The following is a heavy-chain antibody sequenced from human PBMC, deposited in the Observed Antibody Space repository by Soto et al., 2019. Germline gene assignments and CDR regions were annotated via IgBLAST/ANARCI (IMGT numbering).Heavy chain of an antibody. Sequence: SVKVSCKASGFTFTSSSVQWVRQARGERLEWIEWITVGTGNTNYAQKFQERVTITRDMSTSTAYMELSKLRAEDTAVYYCAAGERSGYSGGWGQVTQLTGSS. V-gene: IGHV1-58*01. CDR2: ITVGTGNT. CDR3: AAGERSGYSGG. CDR1: GFTFTSSS. D-gene: IGHD3-22*01. J-gene: IGHJ4*02.